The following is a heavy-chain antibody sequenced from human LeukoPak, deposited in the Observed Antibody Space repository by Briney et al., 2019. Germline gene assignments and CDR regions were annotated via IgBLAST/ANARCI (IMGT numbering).Heavy chain of an antibody. CDR1: GGSIRSYY. J-gene: IGHJ5*02. D-gene: IGHD2-15*01. Sequence: SETLSLTCTVSGGSIRSYYWSCIPHPPPPALHPPAHLPHSGSTNHNPSLNNRVTITIDRSKNQFSLKVSSVTAADTAVYYCARGAGHSFCSGGTCYWFDPWGQGTLVIVSS. CDR2: LPHSGST. CDR3: ARGAGHSFCSGGTCYWFDP. V-gene: IGHV4-59*01.